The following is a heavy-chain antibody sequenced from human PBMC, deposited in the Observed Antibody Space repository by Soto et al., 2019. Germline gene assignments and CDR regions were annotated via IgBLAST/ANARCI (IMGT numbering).Heavy chain of an antibody. D-gene: IGHD6-6*01. V-gene: IGHV5-10-1*01. CDR1: GYSFTSYW. J-gene: IGHJ6*01. Sequence: GGSLQISCKGSGYSFTSYWISWVRQMPGKGLEWMGRIDPSDSYTNYSPSFQGHVTISADKSISTAYLQWSSLKASDTAMYYCARQGYSSSSRAFYYYYGMAVWGQGTTVTVSS. CDR2: IDPSDSYT. CDR3: ARQGYSSSSRAFYYYYGMAV.